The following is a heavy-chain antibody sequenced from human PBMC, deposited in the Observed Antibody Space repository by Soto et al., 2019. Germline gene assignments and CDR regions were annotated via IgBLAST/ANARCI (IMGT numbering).Heavy chain of an antibody. CDR1: GGSVSSGSYY. CDR3: AGFIAGAECMGWSDP. CDR2: IYYSGST. J-gene: IGHJ5*02. V-gene: IGHV4-61*01. D-gene: IGHD6-13*01. Sequence: QVQLQESGPGLVKPSETLSLTCTVSGGSVSSGSYYWSWIRQPPGKGLEWIGYIYYSGSTNYNPYLTSRVTISVATSKTRFSLKLSSVPAADTAVYYCAGFIAGAECMGWSDPWGQGTLVTVSS.